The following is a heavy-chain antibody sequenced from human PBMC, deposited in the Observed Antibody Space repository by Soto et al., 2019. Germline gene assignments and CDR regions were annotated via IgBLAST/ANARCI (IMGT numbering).Heavy chain of an antibody. CDR2: IFHSGST. CDR3: VRGGAQYNYFGP. V-gene: IGHV4-31*03. CDR1: GGTVDSGGYY. Sequence: QVQLQESGPGVVKPSQTLSLTCTVSGGTVDSGGYYWHWIRQHPGKGLEWIAYIFHSGSTHYNPSLRGRLTASRYTTKNQFSLKLRSVTAADTAVYYCVRGGAQYNYFGPWGQGTLVTVSS. J-gene: IGHJ5*02.